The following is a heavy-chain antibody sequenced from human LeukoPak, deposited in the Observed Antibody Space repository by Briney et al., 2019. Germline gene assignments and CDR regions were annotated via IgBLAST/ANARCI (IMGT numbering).Heavy chain of an antibody. J-gene: IGHJ4*02. CDR1: GGSFSGYY. CDR2: INHSGST. V-gene: IGHV4-34*01. CDR3: ARGRWHPSIRVDY. D-gene: IGHD6-13*01. Sequence: SETLSLTCAVYGGSFSGYYWSWIRQPPGKGLEWIGEINHSGSTNYNPSLKSRVTISVDTSKNQFSLKLNSVTAADTAVYYCARGRWHPSIRVDYWGQGTLVTVSS.